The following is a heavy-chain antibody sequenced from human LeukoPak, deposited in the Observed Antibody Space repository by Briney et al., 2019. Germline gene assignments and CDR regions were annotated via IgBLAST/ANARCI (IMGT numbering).Heavy chain of an antibody. D-gene: IGHD6-13*01. CDR3: ARNSNNAFDI. CDR2: IYYSGTT. Sequence: PSETQSLTCTVSGDSISSRTYYWSWIRQHPGKGLEWIGYIYYSGTTYYNPSLKSRLTISVDTSENQFSLKLSSVTAADTAVYYCARNSNNAFDIWGQGTMVTVSS. J-gene: IGHJ3*02. CDR1: GDSISSRTYY. V-gene: IGHV4-31*03.